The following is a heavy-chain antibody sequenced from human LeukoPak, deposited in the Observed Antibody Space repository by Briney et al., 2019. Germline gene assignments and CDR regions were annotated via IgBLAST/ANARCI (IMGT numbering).Heavy chain of an antibody. Sequence: ASVKVSCRTSGYTFTAYYIHWVRQAPGQGLEWMGWINPNSGGTNYARKFQGRVTMTRGTSISTAYMELSRLRSDDTAVYFCARSSSSYSPFDYWGQGTLVTVSS. J-gene: IGHJ4*02. V-gene: IGHV1-2*02. D-gene: IGHD2-2*01. CDR2: INPNSGGT. CDR3: ARSSSSYSPFDY. CDR1: GYTFTAYY.